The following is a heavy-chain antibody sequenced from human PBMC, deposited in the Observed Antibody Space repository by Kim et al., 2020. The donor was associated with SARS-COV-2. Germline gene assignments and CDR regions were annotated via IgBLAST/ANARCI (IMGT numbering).Heavy chain of an antibody. D-gene: IGHD1-1*01. V-gene: IGHV3-48*03. J-gene: IGHJ5*01. CDR1: GFTFKNYE. Sequence: GGSLRLSCAASGFTFKNYEMNWIRQASGKGLEWIAYIHNFGTNTDYADSVKGRFSISRDNAENSLSLQMDSLRAEDTGVYYCARKFSGTTWFDSWGQGTLVTVSS. CDR2: IHNFGTNT. CDR3: ARKFSGTTWFDS.